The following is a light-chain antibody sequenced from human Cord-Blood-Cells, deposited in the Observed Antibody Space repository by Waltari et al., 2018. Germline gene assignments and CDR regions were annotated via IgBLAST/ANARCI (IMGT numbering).Light chain of an antibody. J-gene: IGLJ2*01. CDR1: SSDVGGYNY. CDR3: CSYAGSYTWV. V-gene: IGLV2-11*01. CDR2: DVS. Sequence: QSALTQPRSVSGSPGQSVTISCTGTSSDVGGYNYVSWYQQHPGKAPKLMIYDVSKRPSGVPDRFSGSKSGNTAFLIISGLQAEDEADYYCCSYAGSYTWVFGGGTKLTVL.